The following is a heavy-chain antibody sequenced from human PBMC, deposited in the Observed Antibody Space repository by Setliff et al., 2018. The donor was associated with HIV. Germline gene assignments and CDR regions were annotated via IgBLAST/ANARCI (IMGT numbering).Heavy chain of an antibody. V-gene: IGHV3-74*01. CDR1: GLTFSSHW. CDR3: AKDVYVAKYYYGSSGYSGSYYFDY. J-gene: IGHJ4*02. CDR2: IDNDASHT. Sequence: GGSLRLSCAASGLTFSSHWMHWVRQAPGKGLVWVSYIDNDASHTIHADSVKGRFTISRDSSKNTLYLQMNSLRAEDTAVYYCAKDVYVAKYYYGSSGYSGSYYFDYWGQGTLVTVSS. D-gene: IGHD3-22*01.